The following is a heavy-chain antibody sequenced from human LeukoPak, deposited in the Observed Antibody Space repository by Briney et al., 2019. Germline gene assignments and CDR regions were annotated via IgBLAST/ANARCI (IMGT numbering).Heavy chain of an antibody. CDR2: INSDSSIM. CDR3: ARSLSGYNCDY. V-gene: IGHV3-21*01. Sequence: GSLRLSCAASGFTFSSYSMNWVRQAPGKGLEWVSSINSDSSIMYYAESVKGRFTISRDNARNSLYLQMNSLRAEDTAVYYCARSLSGYNCDYWGQGTLVTVSS. J-gene: IGHJ4*02. D-gene: IGHD5-24*01. CDR1: GFTFSSYS.